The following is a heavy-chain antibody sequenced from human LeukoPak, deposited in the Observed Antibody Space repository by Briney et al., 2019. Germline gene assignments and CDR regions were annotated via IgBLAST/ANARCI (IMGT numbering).Heavy chain of an antibody. V-gene: IGHV3-23*01. CDR1: GFTFSSSA. D-gene: IGHD5-24*01. J-gene: IGHJ4*02. Sequence: PGGSLRLSCAASGFTFSSSAMSWVRQAPGKGLEWVSAISNNGGYTYYADSVQDRFTISRDNSKSTLCLQMNSLRAEDTAIYYCTRVGYIDEGIDYWGQGTLVTVSS. CDR3: TRVGYIDEGIDY. CDR2: ISNNGGYT.